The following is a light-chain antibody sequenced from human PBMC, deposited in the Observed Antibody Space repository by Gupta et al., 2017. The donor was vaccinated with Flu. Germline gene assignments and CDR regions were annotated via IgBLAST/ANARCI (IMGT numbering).Light chain of an antibody. CDR1: QSINSW. CDR3: QHYSSYSGYS. V-gene: IGKV1-5*03. Sequence: DRVTITCRASQSINSWLAWYQQKPGKAPKLLIYQASILETGVPSRCSGSGSGTEFSLTISCLQPDDFATYYCQHYSSYSGYSFGQGTKLEIK. J-gene: IGKJ2*03. CDR2: QAS.